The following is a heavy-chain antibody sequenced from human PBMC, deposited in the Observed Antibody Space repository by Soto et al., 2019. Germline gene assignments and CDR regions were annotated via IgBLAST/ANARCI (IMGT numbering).Heavy chain of an antibody. CDR3: ARERLAGLFDY. CDR1: GFTFSSYG. CDR2: IWYDGSNK. J-gene: IGHJ4*02. D-gene: IGHD6-19*01. Sequence: QVQLVESGGGVVQPGRSLRLSCAASGFTFSSYGMHWVRQAPGKGLEWVAVIWYDGSNKYYADSVKGRFTISRDNSKNTLYLQMNSLRAEDTAVYYCARERLAGLFDYWGQGTLVTVPS. V-gene: IGHV3-33*01.